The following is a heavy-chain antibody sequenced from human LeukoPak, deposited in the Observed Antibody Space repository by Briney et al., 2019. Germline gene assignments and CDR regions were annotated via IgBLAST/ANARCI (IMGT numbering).Heavy chain of an antibody. CDR1: GGSISSYY. D-gene: IGHD6-13*01. CDR2: INHSGST. J-gene: IGHJ6*02. V-gene: IGHV4-34*01. CDR3: ARCANTRIAIYYYYYGMDV. Sequence: PSETLSLTCTASGGSISSYYWSWIRQPPGKGLEWIGEINHSGSTNYNPSLKSRVTISVDTSKNQFSLKLSSVTAADTAVYYCARCANTRIAIYYYYYGMDVWGQGTTVTVSS.